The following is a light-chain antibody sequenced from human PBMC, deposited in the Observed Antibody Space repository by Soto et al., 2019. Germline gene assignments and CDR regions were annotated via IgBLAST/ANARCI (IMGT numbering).Light chain of an antibody. Sequence: QSVLTQPPSASGTPGQRVTISCSGSSSNIGRNTVIWYQQLPGSAPKLLIYSNNQRPSGVPDRFSGSKSGTSASLAISGLQSEDEADYYCAAWDDSRNGVVFGGGTKLTVL. V-gene: IGLV1-44*01. CDR2: SNN. CDR3: AAWDDSRNGVV. CDR1: SSNIGRNT. J-gene: IGLJ2*01.